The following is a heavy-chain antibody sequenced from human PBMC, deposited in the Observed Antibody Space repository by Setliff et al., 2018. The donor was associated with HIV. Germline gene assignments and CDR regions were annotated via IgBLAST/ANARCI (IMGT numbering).Heavy chain of an antibody. J-gene: IGHJ6*02. D-gene: IGHD2-8*01. CDR3: ARASGCTNGVCYAYGYYSLDV. CDR1: GFIFSNYA. Sequence: PGGSLRLSCAASGFIFSNYAMQWVRQAPGKGLEWVAAITSDGRTTYADSVKGRFTISRDNAKNTLYLQMNSLRAEDTAVYYCARASGCTNGVCYAYGYYSLDVWGQGTTVTVSS. CDR2: ITSDGRT. V-gene: IGHV3-30*04.